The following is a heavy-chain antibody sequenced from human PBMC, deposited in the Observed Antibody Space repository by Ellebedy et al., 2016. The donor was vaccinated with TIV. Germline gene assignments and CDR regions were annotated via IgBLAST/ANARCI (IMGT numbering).Heavy chain of an antibody. CDR2: INTDGSVT. Sequence: GGSLRLXXAASGFTFSSYAMSWARQAPGKGPVWVSVINTDGSVTRYADSVKGRFTISRDNAKNTLDLQMNSLRVEDTAVYYCAHVGKGSGMSFDPWGQGTLVTVSS. CDR3: AHVGKGSGMSFDP. D-gene: IGHD3-10*01. CDR1: GFTFSSYA. V-gene: IGHV3-74*01. J-gene: IGHJ5*02.